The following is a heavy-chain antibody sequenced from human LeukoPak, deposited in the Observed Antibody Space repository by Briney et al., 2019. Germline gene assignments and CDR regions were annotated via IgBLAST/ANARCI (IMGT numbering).Heavy chain of an antibody. D-gene: IGHD1-26*01. Sequence: GGSLRLSCTVSGFTFSNFWMSWVRQAPGKGLERVANIKDDGSAKFYLASVEGRFIISRDRSKNTMYLQMNSLRAEDTAVYHCARGRRGTTRREIDYWGQGTLVTVSS. J-gene: IGHJ4*02. CDR1: GFTFSNFW. CDR2: IKDDGSAK. CDR3: ARGRRGTTRREIDY. V-gene: IGHV3-7*04.